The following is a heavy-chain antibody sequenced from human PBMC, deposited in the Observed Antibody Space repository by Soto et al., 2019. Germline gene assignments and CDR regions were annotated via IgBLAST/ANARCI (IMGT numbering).Heavy chain of an antibody. V-gene: IGHV3-7*05. CDR3: TSLMVRGVMWLDY. J-gene: IGHJ4*02. D-gene: IGHD3-10*01. CDR2: INQDGSEK. Sequence: GGSLRLSCAASGFNFGAYSMTWVRQAPGKGLEWVANINQDGSEKYYVDSVKGRFTISRDNAKNSLYLQMNSLSAEDTAVYYCTSLMVRGVMWLDYWGQGTLVTVSS. CDR1: GFNFGAYS.